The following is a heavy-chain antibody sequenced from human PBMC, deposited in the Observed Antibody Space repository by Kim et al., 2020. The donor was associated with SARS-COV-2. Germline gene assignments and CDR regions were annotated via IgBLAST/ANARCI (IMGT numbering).Heavy chain of an antibody. J-gene: IGHJ6*02. CDR2: IKQDGSEK. D-gene: IGHD3-9*01. V-gene: IGHV3-7*03. Sequence: GGSLRLSCAASGFTFSSYWMSWVRQAPGKGLEWVANIKQDGSEKYSVDAAKGRFTISRDNAKNSLYLQMNSLRAEDTAVYYCARVILHYDILTGPYNPCSYWGMDVMGPGTTLTVSS. CDR1: GFTFSSYW. CDR3: ARVILHYDILTGPYNPCSYWGMDV.